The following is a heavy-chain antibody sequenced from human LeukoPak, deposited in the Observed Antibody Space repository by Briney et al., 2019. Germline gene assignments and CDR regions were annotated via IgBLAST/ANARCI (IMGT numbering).Heavy chain of an antibody. CDR2: ISYDGSNK. CDR3: ARDAVVVVAASDNWFDP. J-gene: IGHJ5*02. CDR1: GFTFSSYG. V-gene: IGHV3-30*03. Sequence: GGSLRLSCAASGFTFSSYGMHWVRQAPGKGLEWVAVISYDGSNKYYADSVKGRFTISRDNSKNTLYLQMNSLRAEDTAVYYCARDAVVVVAASDNWFDPWGQGTLVTVSS. D-gene: IGHD2-15*01.